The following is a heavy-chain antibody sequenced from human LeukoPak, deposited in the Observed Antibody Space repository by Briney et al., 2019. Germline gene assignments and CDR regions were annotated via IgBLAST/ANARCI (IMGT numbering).Heavy chain of an antibody. Sequence: GGSLRLPCAPSGFTFSSYSMNWVRQAPGKGLEWVSSISSSSRYIYYADSVKGRFTIARDNAKNSLYLQMNSLRAEDTAVYYCARVERYGSASNWFDPWGQGTLVTVSS. CDR2: ISSSSRYI. J-gene: IGHJ5*02. V-gene: IGHV3-21*01. CDR3: ARVERYGSASNWFDP. D-gene: IGHD3-10*01. CDR1: GFTFSSYS.